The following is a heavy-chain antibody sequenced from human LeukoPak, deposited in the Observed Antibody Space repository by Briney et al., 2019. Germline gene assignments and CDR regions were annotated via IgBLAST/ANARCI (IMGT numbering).Heavy chain of an antibody. CDR1: GGSISSYY. CDR3: ARQRGDY. J-gene: IGHJ4*02. V-gene: IGHV4-4*07. CDR2: IYISGSGST. Sequence: SETLSLTCTVSGGSISSYYWSWIRQPAGKGLEWIGRIYISGSGSTNYNPSLKSRVTISVDTSKNQFSLKLSSVTAADTAVYYCARQRGDYWGQGTLVTVSS.